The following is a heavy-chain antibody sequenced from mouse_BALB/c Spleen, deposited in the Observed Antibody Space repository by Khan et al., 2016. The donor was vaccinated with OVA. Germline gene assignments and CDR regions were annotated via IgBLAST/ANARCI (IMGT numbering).Heavy chain of an antibody. CDR1: GYIFTSYL. D-gene: IGHD2-12*01. V-gene: IGHV1-5*01. CDR3: TREGYSSFAY. CDR2: IYPGNNDT. Sequence: IQLVQSGTVLARPGASVKMSCKASGYIFTSYLIHWVKQRPGQGLEWIGDIYPGNNDTTYNQKFKDKAKLTATTSASTAYMELSSLTNEDSAVYYCTREGYSSFAYWGQGTLVTVSA. J-gene: IGHJ3*01.